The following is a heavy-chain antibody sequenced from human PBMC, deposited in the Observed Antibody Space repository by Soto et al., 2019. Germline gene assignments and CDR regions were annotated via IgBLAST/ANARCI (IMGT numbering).Heavy chain of an antibody. J-gene: IGHJ4*01. CDR3: AKDRNDLWFGKSYFDH. Sequence: GGSLRLSCAASGFTFSSDAMKWVRQAPGKGLEWVSSISGSGGITYYADSVKGRFTVFRENAQNTLYLQMDSLRAEDTAVYYCAKDRNDLWFGKSYFDHWGHGTQVTVSS. CDR1: GFTFSSDA. D-gene: IGHD3-10*01. V-gene: IGHV3-23*01. CDR2: ISGSGGIT.